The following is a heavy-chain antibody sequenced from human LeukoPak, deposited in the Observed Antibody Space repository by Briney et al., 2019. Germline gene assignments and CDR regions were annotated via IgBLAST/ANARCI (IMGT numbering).Heavy chain of an antibody. J-gene: IGHJ6*04. Sequence: PGGSLRLSRAASGFTFSSYDMHWVRQVAGKGLEWVSSIGTIGDTFYPGSVKGRFTISRENAKNSLYLQMNSLRAGDTAVYYCARATVIGTVPVPGFLDVWGKGTTVTVSS. CDR1: GFTFSSYD. CDR3: ARATVIGTVPVPGFLDV. V-gene: IGHV3-13*01. D-gene: IGHD6-19*01. CDR2: IGTIGDT.